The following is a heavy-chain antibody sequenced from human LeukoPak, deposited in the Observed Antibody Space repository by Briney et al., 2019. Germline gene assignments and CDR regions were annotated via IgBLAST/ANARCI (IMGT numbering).Heavy chain of an antibody. CDR1: GFTFSSYA. CDR3: AKDSYYYGSGSYYHY. CDR2: ISGSDGST. V-gene: IGHV3-23*01. D-gene: IGHD3-10*01. Sequence: GGSLRLSCAASGFTFSSYAMSWVRQAPGKGLEWVSAISGSDGSTYYADSVKGRFTISRDNSKNTLYLQMNSLRAEDTAVYYCAKDSYYYGSGSYYHYWGQGTLVTVSS. J-gene: IGHJ4*02.